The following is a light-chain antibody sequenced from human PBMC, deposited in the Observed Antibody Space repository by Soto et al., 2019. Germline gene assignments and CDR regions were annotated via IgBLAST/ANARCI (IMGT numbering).Light chain of an antibody. J-gene: IGKJ5*01. CDR3: QQANSPPIT. CDR1: QGISSY. V-gene: IGKV1-9*01. Sequence: DIQLTQSPSFLSASVGDRVTITCRASQGISSYLAWYQQKPGKAPKLLIYAASSLQSGVPSRFSGSGSGTDFTLTISSLQPEDFATYYCQQANSPPITFGQGTRLEI. CDR2: AAS.